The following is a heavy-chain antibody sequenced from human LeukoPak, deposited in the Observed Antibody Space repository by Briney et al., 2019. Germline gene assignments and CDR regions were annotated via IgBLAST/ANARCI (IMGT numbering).Heavy chain of an antibody. CDR3: TADVPNDDGDYVPIDY. D-gene: IGHD4-17*01. CDR1: GFTFSSYG. V-gene: IGHV3-15*01. Sequence: GGSLRLSCGASGFTFSSYGMHWGRQAPGKGLEWVGRIKSKRDGGTTDYAAPGKGRFTISRDDSENTLYLQMNSLKTEDTAVYYCTADVPNDDGDYVPIDYWGQGTLVTVSS. J-gene: IGHJ4*02. CDR2: IKSKRDGGTT.